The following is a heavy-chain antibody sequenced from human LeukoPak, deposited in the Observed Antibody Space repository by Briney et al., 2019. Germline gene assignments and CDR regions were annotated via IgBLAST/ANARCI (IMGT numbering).Heavy chain of an antibody. V-gene: IGHV4-38-2*02. Sequence: SKTLSLTCTVSGYSISSGYYWGWIRQPPGKGLEWIGSIYHSGSTYYNPSLKSRVTISVDTSKNQFSLKLSSVTAADTAVYYCAGDYYDSSGYDRYYYYYMDVWGKGTTVTISS. CDR2: IYHSGST. CDR1: GYSISSGYY. D-gene: IGHD3-22*01. CDR3: AGDYYDSSGYDRYYYYYMDV. J-gene: IGHJ6*03.